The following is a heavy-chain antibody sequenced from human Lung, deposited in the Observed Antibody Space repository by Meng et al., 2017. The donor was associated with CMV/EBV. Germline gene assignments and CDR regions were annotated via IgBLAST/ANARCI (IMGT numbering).Heavy chain of an antibody. V-gene: IGHV3-64*02. CDR2: ISSNGGST. D-gene: IGHD1-7*01. J-gene: IGHJ4*02. CDR1: GFTFSSYA. Sequence: GESLKISCAASGFTFSSYAMHWVRQAPGKGLEYVSAISSNGGSTYYADSVKGRFTISRDNSKNTLYLQMGSLRAEDMAVYYCARVRGTTPPFDYWGQRTLVTVSS. CDR3: ARVRGTTPPFDY.